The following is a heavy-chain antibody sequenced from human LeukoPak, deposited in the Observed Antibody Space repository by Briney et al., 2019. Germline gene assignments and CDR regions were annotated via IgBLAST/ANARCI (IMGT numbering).Heavy chain of an antibody. CDR2: IGGNT. CDR3: AKDSQLDY. J-gene: IGHJ4*02. Sequence: PGGSLRLSCAASGFTFSSYAMTWVRQAPGKGLEWVSSIGGNTYYADSVKGRFTISRDNSKNTLYLQMNSLRAEDTAVYYCAKDSQLDYWGQGTLVTVSS. D-gene: IGHD1-1*01. V-gene: IGHV3-23*01. CDR1: GFTFSSYA.